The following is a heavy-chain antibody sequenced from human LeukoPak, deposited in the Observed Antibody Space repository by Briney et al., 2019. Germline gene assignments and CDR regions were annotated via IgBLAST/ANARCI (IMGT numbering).Heavy chain of an antibody. CDR2: IIPILGIA. CDR3: ARLVEMATNPYYYYGMDV. D-gene: IGHD5-24*01. CDR1: GGTFSSYA. J-gene: IGHJ6*02. Sequence: ASVKVSCKASGGTFSSYAISWVRQAPGQGLEWMGRIIPILGIANYAQKFQGRVTITADKSTSTAYMELSSLRSEDTAVYYCARLVEMATNPYYYYGMDVWGQGTTVTVSS. V-gene: IGHV1-69*04.